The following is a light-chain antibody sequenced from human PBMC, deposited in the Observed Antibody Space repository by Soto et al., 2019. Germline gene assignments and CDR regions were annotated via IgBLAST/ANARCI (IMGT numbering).Light chain of an antibody. CDR3: FSYAGSSYV. CDR1: SSDIGSYNL. V-gene: IGLV2-23*01. CDR2: EGS. Sequence: QSALTQPASVSGSPGQSITISCTGTSSDIGSYNLVSWYLQHPGKAPKLMIYEGSKRPSGVSNRFSGSKSGNTASLTISGLQAEDEADYYCFSYAGSSYVFGTGTKVTVL. J-gene: IGLJ1*01.